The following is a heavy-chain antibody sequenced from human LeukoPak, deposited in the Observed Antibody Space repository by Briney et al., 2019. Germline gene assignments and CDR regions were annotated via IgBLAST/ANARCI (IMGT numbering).Heavy chain of an antibody. V-gene: IGHV1-2*02. D-gene: IGHD3-22*01. CDR3: ARGPHRITMIVDGY. J-gene: IGHJ4*02. CDR1: GYTFTVYY. CDR2: INPNSGGT. Sequence: GASVKVSFRASGYTFTVYYMHWVRQAPGQGLEWMGWINPNSGGTNYAQKFQGRVTMTRDTSISTAYMELSRLRSDDTAVYYCARGPHRITMIVDGYWGQGTLVTVSS.